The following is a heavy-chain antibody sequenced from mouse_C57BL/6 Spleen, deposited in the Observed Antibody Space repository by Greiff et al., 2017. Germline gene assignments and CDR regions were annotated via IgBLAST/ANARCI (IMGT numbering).Heavy chain of an antibody. D-gene: IGHD2-3*01. CDR1: GYAFTNYL. CDR2: INPGSGGT. Sequence: VKLQESGAELVRPGTSVKVSCKASGYAFTNYLIEWVKQRPGQGLEWIGVINPGSGGTNYNEKFKGKATLTADKSSSTAYMQLSSLTSEDSAVYFCAREDDGYYIDYWGQGTTLTVSS. J-gene: IGHJ2*01. V-gene: IGHV1-54*01. CDR3: AREDDGYYIDY.